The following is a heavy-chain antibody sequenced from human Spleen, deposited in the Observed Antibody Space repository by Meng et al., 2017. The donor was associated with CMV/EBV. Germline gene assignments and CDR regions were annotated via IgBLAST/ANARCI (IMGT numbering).Heavy chain of an antibody. V-gene: IGHV4-59*01. J-gene: IGHJ4*02. CDR1: GGSIGTYY. CDR2: IFHDGST. Sequence: SETLSLTCVVSGGSIGTYYWSWIRQPPGKGLEWIGYIFHDGSTTHNPSLKSRVTMSVDTYQNQYSLKLNSVTAADTAVYYCARVETGYSSGWYYFDSWGQGTVVTVS. D-gene: IGHD6-19*01. CDR3: ARVETGYSSGWYYFDS.